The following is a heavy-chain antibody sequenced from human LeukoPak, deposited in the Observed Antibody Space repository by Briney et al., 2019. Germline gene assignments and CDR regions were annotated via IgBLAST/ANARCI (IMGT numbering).Heavy chain of an antibody. D-gene: IGHD2-2*01. V-gene: IGHV3-23*01. J-gene: IGHJ5*02. CDR3: AKNAALPYCTSTTCPIDP. Sequence: GGSLRLSCAASRFTFTNYTMNWVRQAPGKGLEWVSGICGSGDRTHYADSVKGRFTISRDNSKNTLHLQMNSLRAEDTAVYFCAKNAALPYCTSTTCPIDPWGQGALVTVSS. CDR1: RFTFTNYT. CDR2: ICGSGDRT.